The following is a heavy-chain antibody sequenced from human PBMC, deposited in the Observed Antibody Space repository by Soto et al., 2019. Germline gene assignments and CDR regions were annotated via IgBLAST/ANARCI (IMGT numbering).Heavy chain of an antibody. V-gene: IGHV5-51*01. CDR3: ARASDHCSGGSCYSSYYYYYGMDV. D-gene: IGHD2-15*01. Sequence: GESLKISCKGSGYSFTSYWLGWVRQMPGKGLEWMGIIYPGDSDTRYSPSFQGQVTISADKSIRTAYRKWSSLKASDTAMYYCARASDHCSGGSCYSSYYYYYGMDVWGQGNTVTV. J-gene: IGHJ6*01. CDR2: IYPGDSDT. CDR1: GYSFTSYW.